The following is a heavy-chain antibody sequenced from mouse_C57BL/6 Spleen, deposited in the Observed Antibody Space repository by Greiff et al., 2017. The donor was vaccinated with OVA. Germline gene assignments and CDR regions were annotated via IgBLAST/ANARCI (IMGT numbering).Heavy chain of an antibody. CDR1: GYTFTDYY. J-gene: IGHJ4*01. Sequence: EVQLQQSGPVLVKPGASVKMSCKASGYTFTDYYMNWVKQSHGKSLEWIGVINPYNGGTSYNQKFKGKATLTVDKSSSTAYMELNSLTSEDSAVYYCARWHYYGSSLYAMDYWGQGTSVTVSS. V-gene: IGHV1-19*01. D-gene: IGHD1-1*01. CDR2: INPYNGGT. CDR3: ARWHYYGSSLYAMDY.